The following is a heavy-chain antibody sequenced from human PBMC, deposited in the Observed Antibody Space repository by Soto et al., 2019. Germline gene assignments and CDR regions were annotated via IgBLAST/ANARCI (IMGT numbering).Heavy chain of an antibody. Sequence: QLVQSGGEVKKPGASVQVSCKASGYTFISYGISWVRQAPGQGLEWVGWINAYTEKTKLAQKVQGRVTLTTDRSTSTAYLELRSLRSDDTAVYYCARDEQQLVRGLDYWGQGTLVSVSS. CDR3: ARDEQQLVRGLDY. CDR1: GYTFISYG. D-gene: IGHD6-13*01. CDR2: INAYTEKT. J-gene: IGHJ4*02. V-gene: IGHV1-18*01.